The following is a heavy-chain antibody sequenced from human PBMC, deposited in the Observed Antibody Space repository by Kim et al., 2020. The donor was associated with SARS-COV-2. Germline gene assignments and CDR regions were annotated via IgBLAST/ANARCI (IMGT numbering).Heavy chain of an antibody. V-gene: IGHV4-34*01. Sequence: KPSPKSQVTISVDTSKNQFSLKLSSVTAADTAVYYCANGGNYCSGGSCFDYWGQGTLVTVSS. D-gene: IGHD2-15*01. J-gene: IGHJ4*02. CDR3: ANGGNYCSGGSCFDY.